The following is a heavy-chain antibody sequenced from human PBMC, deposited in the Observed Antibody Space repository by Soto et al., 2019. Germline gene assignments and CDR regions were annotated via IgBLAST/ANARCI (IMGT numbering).Heavy chain of an antibody. Sequence: PSETLSLTCAIYGGSFSSHSKSWVRQPPGKGLEWIGEIHHDGSTNYNPSLKSRVTISGDTSKNQFSLELSSLTAADTAVYYCATYDVGTTIQDYWGQGTLVTVSS. CDR2: IHHDGST. D-gene: IGHD2-21*02. J-gene: IGHJ4*02. V-gene: IGHV4-34*01. CDR3: ATYDVGTTIQDY. CDR1: GGSFSSHS.